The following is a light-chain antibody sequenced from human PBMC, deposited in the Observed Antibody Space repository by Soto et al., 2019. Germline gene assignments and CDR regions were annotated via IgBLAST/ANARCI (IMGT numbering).Light chain of an antibody. V-gene: IGKV1-27*01. CDR2: AAS. CDR1: QGMSNY. CDR3: QKYDSAPWT. Sequence: DIQMTQSPSSLSASVRDRVTITCQARQGMSNYLAWYQQKPGKVPKLLIYAASTLQSGVPSQFSGSGSGTDFTLTISSLQPEDVAPYYCQKYDSAPWTVGEGTKVEIK. J-gene: IGKJ1*01.